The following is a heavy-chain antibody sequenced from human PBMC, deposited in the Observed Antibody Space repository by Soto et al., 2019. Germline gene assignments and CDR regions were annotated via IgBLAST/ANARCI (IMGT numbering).Heavy chain of an antibody. Sequence: SETLSLTCTVSGGSISSGNYYWSWIRQPPGKGLEWIGYMHTSGSTDYNPSLKSRVTISVDTSKNQFSLRLSSVTAADTAVYYCARDTSKDYVDYAGAAFDIWGLGTMVTV. V-gene: IGHV4-30-4*01. J-gene: IGHJ3*02. D-gene: IGHD4-17*01. CDR2: MHTSGST. CDR1: GGSISSGNYY. CDR3: ARDTSKDYVDYAGAAFDI.